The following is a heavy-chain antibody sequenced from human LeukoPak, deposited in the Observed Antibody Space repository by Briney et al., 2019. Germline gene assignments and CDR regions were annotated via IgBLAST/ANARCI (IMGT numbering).Heavy chain of an antibody. V-gene: IGHV3-30*14. CDR3: ARVLGYDSSGYYRGYFDY. CDR1: GFTFSYYT. J-gene: IGHJ4*02. D-gene: IGHD3-22*01. Sequence: GGSLRLSCAASGFTFSYYTMHWVRQAPGKGLEWVAVISYDGSNKYYADSVKGRFTISRQNPENTLFLQMNSLRAEDTAVYYCARVLGYDSSGYYRGYFDYWGQGTLVTVSS. CDR2: ISYDGSNK.